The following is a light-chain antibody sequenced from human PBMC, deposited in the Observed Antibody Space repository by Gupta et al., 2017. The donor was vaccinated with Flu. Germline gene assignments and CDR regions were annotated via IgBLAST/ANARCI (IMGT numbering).Light chain of an antibody. CDR2: AAS. Sequence: DIQMTQSPSSVSASVGDRVTITCRASQGVGRWLAWYQQKPGKAPKLLIYAASRLQSGVPSRFSGSGSETDFTLTITSLQPEDFATYYCQHANNFPFTFGQGTLLDIK. CDR1: QGVGRW. J-gene: IGKJ5*01. CDR3: QHANNFPFT. V-gene: IGKV1D-12*01.